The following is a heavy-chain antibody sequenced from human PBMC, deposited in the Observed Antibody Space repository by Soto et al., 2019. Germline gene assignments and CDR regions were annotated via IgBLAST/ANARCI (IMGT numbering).Heavy chain of an antibody. D-gene: IGHD2-15*01. CDR1: GYTFTSYG. CDR2: ISAYNGNT. J-gene: IGHJ4*02. V-gene: IGHV1-18*01. CDR3: VRYQHCSGASCYFDS. Sequence: ASVKVSCKASGYTFTSYGISWVRQAPGQGLEWMGWISAYNGNTNYAQKLQGRVTMNTDTSPSTAYMELRSLRSDDTAVEYCVRYQHCSGASCYFDSWGQGTLVTVSS.